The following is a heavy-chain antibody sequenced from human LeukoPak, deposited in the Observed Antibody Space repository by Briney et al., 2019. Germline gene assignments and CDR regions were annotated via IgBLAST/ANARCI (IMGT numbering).Heavy chain of an antibody. D-gene: IGHD1-26*01. CDR3: AKSLGAAPGDYYYYGMDV. V-gene: IGHV3-23*01. CDR2: ISGSGGSS. CDR1: GFTFSSYA. J-gene: IGHJ6*02. Sequence: GGSLRLSCAASGFTFSSYAMSWVRQAPGKGLAWVSAISGSGGSSYYADSVKGRFTISRDNSKNTLYLQMNSLRAEDTAVYYCAKSLGAAPGDYYYYGMDVWGQGTTVTVSS.